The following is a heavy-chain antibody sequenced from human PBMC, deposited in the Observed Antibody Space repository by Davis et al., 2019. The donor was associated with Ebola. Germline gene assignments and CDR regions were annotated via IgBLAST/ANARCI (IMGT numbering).Heavy chain of an antibody. Sequence: SETLSLTCNVSGSPTGRSFWSWVRQPPRQRLARMSSVFPTGTTNTNYNPSLKSRLTMQVDTSKNQFSVHLASLTAAGTAVYNCARRRGTYPDWYLDLWGRGTLVIVSS. CDR1: GSPTGRSF. V-gene: IGHV4-4*09. CDR3: ARRRGTYPDWYLDL. CDR2: VFPTGTT. J-gene: IGHJ2*01.